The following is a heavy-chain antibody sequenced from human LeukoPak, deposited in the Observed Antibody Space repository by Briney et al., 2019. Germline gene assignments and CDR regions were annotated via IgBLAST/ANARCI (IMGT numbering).Heavy chain of an antibody. CDR1: GFTFSSYA. CDR3: VGDDILTGYYSGDY. J-gene: IGHJ4*02. V-gene: IGHV3-23*01. D-gene: IGHD3-9*01. CDR2: ISGSGGST. Sequence: GGSRRLSCAASGFTFSSYAMSWVRQAPGKGLEWVSAISGSGGSTYYADSVKGRFTISRDNSKNTLYLQMNSLRAEDTAVYYCVGDDILTGYYSGDYWGQGTLVTVSS.